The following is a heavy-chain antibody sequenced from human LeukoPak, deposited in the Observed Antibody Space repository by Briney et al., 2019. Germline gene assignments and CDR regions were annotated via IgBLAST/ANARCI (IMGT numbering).Heavy chain of an antibody. CDR2: NHYSGST. D-gene: IGHD6-19*01. J-gene: IGHJ4*02. Sequence: PSETLSLTCTVSGGTISSYYWNWIRQHPGKGLEWIGYNHYSGSTKYNPSLKSRVTISVDTPKNQFSLKPSSVTAADTAVYYCARWYSSGWAFDYWGQGTLVTVSS. CDR1: GGTISSYY. V-gene: IGHV4-59*08. CDR3: ARWYSSGWAFDY.